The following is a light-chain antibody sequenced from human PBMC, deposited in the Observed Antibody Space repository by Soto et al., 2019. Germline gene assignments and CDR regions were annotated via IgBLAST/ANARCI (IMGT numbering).Light chain of an antibody. CDR1: SSDVGGYNY. Sequence: QSALTQPPSASGSPGQSVTISCTGTSSDVGGYNYVSWYQQHPGKAPKLVIYEVSDRPSGVSNRFSGSKSGNTASLTISGLQAEDEADYYCSSYTSSSTYVFGTGTKVT. CDR2: EVS. J-gene: IGLJ1*01. CDR3: SSYTSSSTYV. V-gene: IGLV2-14*01.